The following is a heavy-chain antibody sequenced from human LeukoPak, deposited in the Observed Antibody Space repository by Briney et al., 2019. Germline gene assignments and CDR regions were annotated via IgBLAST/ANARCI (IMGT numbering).Heavy chain of an antibody. CDR2: INPNSGGT. Sequence: ASVKVSCXASGYTFTGYYMHWVQRAPGQGLEWMGRINPNSGGTNYAQKLQGRVTMTRDTSISTAYMELSRLRSDDTAVYYCAREGQRQQLAEFDYWGQGTLVTVSS. CDR1: GYTFTGYY. J-gene: IGHJ4*02. V-gene: IGHV1-2*06. CDR3: AREGQRQQLAEFDY. D-gene: IGHD6-13*01.